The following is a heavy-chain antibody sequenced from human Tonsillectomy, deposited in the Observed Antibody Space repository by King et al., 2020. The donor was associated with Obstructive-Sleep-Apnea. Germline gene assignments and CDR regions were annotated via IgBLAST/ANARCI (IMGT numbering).Heavy chain of an antibody. CDR3: ARENYPYYLDY. CDR2: ISYDENNK. CDR1: GFTFKTYG. Sequence: VQLVESGGGVVQPGRSLRLSCAASGFTFKTYGMHWVRQAPGKGLEWVAVISYDENNKYYADSVKGRFTISRDNSKNTLFLQMNSLRAEDTALYYCARENYPYYLDYWGQETLVTVYS. D-gene: IGHD1-7*01. J-gene: IGHJ4*02. V-gene: IGHV3-30*03.